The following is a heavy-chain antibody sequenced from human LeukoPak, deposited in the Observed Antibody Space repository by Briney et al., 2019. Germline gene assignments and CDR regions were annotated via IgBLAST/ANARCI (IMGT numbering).Heavy chain of an antibody. J-gene: IGHJ4*02. V-gene: IGHV3-74*01. CDR3: AKGGPVLRYFDWLFD. CDR1: GFTFSNYW. D-gene: IGHD3-9*01. CDR2: VHSDGSYT. Sequence: GGSLRLSCAASGFTFSNYWMHWVRHAPGKGLMWVSRVHSDGSYTNYADSVKGRFTISRDNAKKTLYLQMNSLSAEDTAVYYCAKGGPVLRYFDWLFDWGQGTLVTVSS.